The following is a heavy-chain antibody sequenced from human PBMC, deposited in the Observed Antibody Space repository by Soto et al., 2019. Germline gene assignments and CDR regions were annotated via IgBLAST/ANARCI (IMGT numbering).Heavy chain of an antibody. Sequence: EVQVLESGGGLVQPGGSLRLSCAASGFNFNTYAMSWVRQAPGKGLEWVSGISGGGGIIHYVDSVKGRFTISRDNSKNTLYLQMNSLRGEDTAVYYCAKGKSSNYVSHAFDVWGQGTMVTVSS. V-gene: IGHV3-23*01. CDR3: AKGKSSNYVSHAFDV. CDR2: ISGGGGII. CDR1: GFNFNTYA. D-gene: IGHD3-10*02. J-gene: IGHJ3*01.